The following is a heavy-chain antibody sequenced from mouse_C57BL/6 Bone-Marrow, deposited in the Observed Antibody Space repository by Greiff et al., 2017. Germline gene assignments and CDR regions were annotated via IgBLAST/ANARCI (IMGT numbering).Heavy chain of an antibody. CDR1: GFTFSDFY. Sequence: DVKLVESGGGLVQSGRSLRLSCATSGFTFSDFYMEWVRQAPGKGLEWIAASRNKANDYTTEYSASVKGRFIVSRDTSQSILYLQMNALRAEDTAIYYCARDLYGSSSYWYFDVWGTGTTVTVSS. D-gene: IGHD1-1*01. J-gene: IGHJ1*03. V-gene: IGHV7-1*01. CDR2: SRNKANDYTT. CDR3: ARDLYGSSSYWYFDV.